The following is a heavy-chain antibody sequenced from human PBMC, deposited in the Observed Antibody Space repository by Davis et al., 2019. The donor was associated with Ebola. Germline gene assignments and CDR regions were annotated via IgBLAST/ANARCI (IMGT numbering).Heavy chain of an antibody. CDR1: GFTFSSYW. V-gene: IGHV3-74*01. CDR2: INSDGSST. J-gene: IGHJ4*02. Sequence: GESLKISCAASGFTFSSYWMHWVRQAPGKGLVWVSRINSDGSSTTYADSVKGRFTFSRDNAKNTLYLQMNSRGAEDTALYYCARNPTEIAVAGPFDYWGQGTLVTVSS. D-gene: IGHD6-19*01. CDR3: ARNPTEIAVAGPFDY.